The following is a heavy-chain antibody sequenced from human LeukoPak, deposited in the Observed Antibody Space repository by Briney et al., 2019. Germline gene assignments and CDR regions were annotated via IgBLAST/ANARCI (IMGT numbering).Heavy chain of an antibody. D-gene: IGHD3-10*01. CDR3: ARDGLRITMVRGDYDY. CDR2: ISYDGSNK. J-gene: IGHJ4*02. V-gene: IGHV3-30*03. Sequence: GGSLRLSCAASGFTFSSYGMHWVRQAPGKGLERVAVISYDGSNKYYADSVKGRFTISRDNSKNTLYLQMNSLRAEDTAVYYCARDGLRITMVRGDYDYWGQGTLVTVSS. CDR1: GFTFSSYG.